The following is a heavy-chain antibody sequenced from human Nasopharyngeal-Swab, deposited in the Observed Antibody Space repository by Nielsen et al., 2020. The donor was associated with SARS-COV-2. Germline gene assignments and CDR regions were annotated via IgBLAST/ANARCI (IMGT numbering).Heavy chain of an antibody. CDR2: VSYDGANK. J-gene: IGHJ4*02. CDR1: GFTFSSFA. CDR3: TRISSRSYYFDL. D-gene: IGHD3-16*02. Sequence: GESLKISCATSGFTFSSFAMYWVRQAPGKGLEWVAVVSYDGANKYYADSVKGRFAISRDNSKNTLYLQMDSLRPEDTALYYCTRISSRSYYFDLWGQGNLVTVSS. V-gene: IGHV3-30*09.